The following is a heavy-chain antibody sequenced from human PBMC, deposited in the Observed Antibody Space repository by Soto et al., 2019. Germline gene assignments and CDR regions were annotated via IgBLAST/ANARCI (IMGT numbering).Heavy chain of an antibody. V-gene: IGHV1-8*01. CDR1: GYTFTSYD. CDR2: INPNRGNT. CDR3: ARVSPYSRHRDY. J-gene: IGHJ4*02. D-gene: IGHD6-13*01. Sequence: QVQLVQSGAEVKKPGASVKVSCNASGYTFTSYDINCVRQATGQGLEWIVWINPNRGNTGYAQKLKRRVTMTRNTSISTAYMELSILRSEDTAVYCCARVSPYSRHRDYWGQGTLVTVSS.